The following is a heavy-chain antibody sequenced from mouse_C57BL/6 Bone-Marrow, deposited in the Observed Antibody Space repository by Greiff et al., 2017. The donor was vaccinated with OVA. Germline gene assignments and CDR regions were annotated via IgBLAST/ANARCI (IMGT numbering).Heavy chain of an antibody. CDR1: GFTFSSYA. CDR2: ISSGGDYI. J-gene: IGHJ4*01. V-gene: IGHV5-9-1*02. D-gene: IGHD1-1*01. CDR3: TRGEGTTVVEVY. Sequence: EVQLVESGEGLVKPGGSLKLSCAASGFTFSSYAMSWVRQTPEKRLEWVAYISSGGDYIYYADTVKGRFTISRDNARNTLYLQMSSLKSEDTAMYYCTRGEGTTVVEVYWGQGTSVTVSS.